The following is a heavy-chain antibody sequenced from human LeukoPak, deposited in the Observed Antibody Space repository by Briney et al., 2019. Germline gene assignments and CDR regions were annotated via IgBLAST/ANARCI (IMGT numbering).Heavy chain of an antibody. CDR2: IYYSGST. D-gene: IGHD1-26*01. CDR3: ARGVSRWVGATRRSDAFDI. Sequence: SETLSLTCTVSGGSISSYYWSWIRQPPGKGLEWIGYIYYSGSTNYNPSLKSRVTISVDTSKNQFSLKLSSVTAADTAVYYCARGVSRWVGATRRSDAFDIWGQGTMVTVSS. V-gene: IGHV4-59*01. CDR1: GGSISSYY. J-gene: IGHJ3*02.